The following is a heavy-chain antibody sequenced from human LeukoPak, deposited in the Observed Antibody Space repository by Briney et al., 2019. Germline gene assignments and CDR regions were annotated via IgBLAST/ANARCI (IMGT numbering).Heavy chain of an antibody. CDR3: AKDFLITMVGGRHGTAQIVDWYGL. D-gene: IGHD3-10*01. J-gene: IGHJ5*02. CDR1: GFTFSSYA. CDR2: ISGSGGST. V-gene: IGHV3-23*01. Sequence: GGSLRLSCAASGFTFSSYAMSWVRQAPGKGLEWVSAISGSGGSTYYADSVKGRFTISRDNSKNTLYLQMNSLRAEDTAVYYCAKDFLITMVGGRHGTAQIVDWYGLWDQGTLVTVSS.